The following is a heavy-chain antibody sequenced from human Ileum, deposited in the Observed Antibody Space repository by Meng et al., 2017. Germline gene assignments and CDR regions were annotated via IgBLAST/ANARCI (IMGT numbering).Heavy chain of an antibody. V-gene: IGHV4-31*03. CDR2: IYDSGST. Sequence: QVQLPESGPGMVNPCQTLSLTCTVSGGSISSGGYYWSWIRQHPGKGLEWIGYIYDSGSTYYNPSLKSRIAISGDTSKNQFSLNLSSVTAADTAVYYCARGGTAYFDYWGQGTLVTVSS. CDR1: GGSISSGGYY. D-gene: IGHD1-1*01. J-gene: IGHJ4*02. CDR3: ARGGTAYFDY.